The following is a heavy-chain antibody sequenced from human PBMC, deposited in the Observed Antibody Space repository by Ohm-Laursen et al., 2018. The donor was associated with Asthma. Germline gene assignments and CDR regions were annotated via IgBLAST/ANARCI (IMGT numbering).Heavy chain of an antibody. J-gene: IGHJ6*02. V-gene: IGHV4-31*03. CDR3: ARDRGGMDV. D-gene: IGHD3-10*01. CDR1: GGPISSAGHY. CDR2: IYYSGST. Sequence: SETLSLTCSVSGGPISSAGHYWSWIRQHPGKGLEWIGYIYYSGSTYYNPSLKSRVSMSVDTSKNQFSLKLSSVTAADTAVYYCARDRGGMDVWGQGTTVTVSS.